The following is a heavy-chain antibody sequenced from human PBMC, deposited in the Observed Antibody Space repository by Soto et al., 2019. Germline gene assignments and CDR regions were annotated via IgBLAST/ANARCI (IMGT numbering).Heavy chain of an antibody. J-gene: IGHJ4*02. Sequence: QVQLQESGPGLVKPSETLSLTCTVSGGSVSSGSHYWSWIRQPPGKGLEWIGYIYYSGSTNYNPSLKSRVTISVDTSKNPFSLKLSSVTAADTAVYYCARVATAMVDYWGQGTLVTVSS. V-gene: IGHV4-61*01. CDR3: ARVATAMVDY. CDR1: GGSVSSGSHY. D-gene: IGHD5-18*01. CDR2: IYYSGST.